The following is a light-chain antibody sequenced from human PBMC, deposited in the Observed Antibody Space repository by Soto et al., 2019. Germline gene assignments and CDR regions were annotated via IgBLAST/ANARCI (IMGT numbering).Light chain of an antibody. CDR1: QSVSSSY. CDR3: QQYDNWPPT. V-gene: IGKV3-20*01. CDR2: GVS. J-gene: IGKJ5*01. Sequence: EIVLTQSPGTLSLSPGERATLSCRASQSVSSSYLAWYQQKPGQAPRLLIYGVSTRATGIPDRFSGSGSGTEFTLTINSLQSEDFVVYYCQQYDNWPPTFGQGTRLEIK.